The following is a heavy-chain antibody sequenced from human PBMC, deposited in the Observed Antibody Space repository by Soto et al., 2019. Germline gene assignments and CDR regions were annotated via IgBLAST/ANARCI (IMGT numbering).Heavy chain of an antibody. V-gene: IGHV4-59*08. D-gene: IGHD1-1*01. Sequence: SETLSLTCTVSGGSVSSYYWSWIRQSPGKGLEWIGYIYYSGSTKYKPSLKSRVTISVDTSKNQFSLKVSSATAAATAVPYCVRHSSRNDGLYYFDYWGLGALVTVSS. CDR1: GGSVSSYY. J-gene: IGHJ4*02. CDR2: IYYSGST. CDR3: VRHSSRNDGLYYFDY.